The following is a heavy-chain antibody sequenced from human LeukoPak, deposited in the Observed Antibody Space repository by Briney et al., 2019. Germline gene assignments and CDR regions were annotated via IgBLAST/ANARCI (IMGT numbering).Heavy chain of an antibody. V-gene: IGHV3-7*01. CDR3: VRDRSRGYY. J-gene: IGHJ4*02. CDR2: TKEDGSER. D-gene: IGHD3-22*01. CDR1: GFTFSSYW. Sequence: PGGSPRLSCAASGFTFSSYWMSWARQAPGKGLEWVATTKEDGSERYYVDSVKGRFTISRDNAKNSVYLQMNSLRAEDTAVYYCVRDRSRGYYWGQGTLVTVSS.